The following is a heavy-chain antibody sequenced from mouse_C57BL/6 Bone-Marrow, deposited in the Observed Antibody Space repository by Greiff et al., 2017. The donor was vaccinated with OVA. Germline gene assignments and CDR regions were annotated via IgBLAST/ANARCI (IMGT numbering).Heavy chain of an antibody. CDR1: GYSLTSYG. CDR3: ASHYYAMDY. V-gene: IGHV2-6*03. CDR2: IWSDGST. J-gene: IGHJ4*01. Sequence: VKLMESGPGLVAPSQSLSITCNVSGYSLTSYGVNWVRQPPGKGLEWLVVIWSDGSTTNNPALKSRLSTSKDNSKSQFILKMNSLQTDDTAMYYYASHYYAMDYWGQGTSVTVSS.